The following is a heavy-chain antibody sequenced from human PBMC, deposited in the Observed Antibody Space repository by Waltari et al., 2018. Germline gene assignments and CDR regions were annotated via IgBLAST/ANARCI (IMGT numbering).Heavy chain of an antibody. CDR3: ARTLRLLEWSHTYYFDY. Sequence: QVQLVQSGAEVKKPGASVKVSCKASGYTFTSYDINWVRQATGQGLEWMGWMNPNSGNTGYAQKFQGRVTMTRNTSISTAYMELSSLRSEDTAVYYCARTLRLLEWSHTYYFDYWGQGTLVTVSS. J-gene: IGHJ4*02. CDR2: MNPNSGNT. CDR1: GYTFTSYD. D-gene: IGHD3-3*01. V-gene: IGHV1-8*01.